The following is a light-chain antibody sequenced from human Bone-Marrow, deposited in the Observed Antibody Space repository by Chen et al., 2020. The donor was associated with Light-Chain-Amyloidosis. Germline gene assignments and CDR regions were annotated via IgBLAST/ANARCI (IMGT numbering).Light chain of an antibody. CDR1: SSDVCGDNH. J-gene: IGLJ1*01. CDR3: SSYTITNTLV. Sequence: QSALTQPASVSGSPGQSITISCTGTSSDVCGDNHVSWYQQHPDKAPNLMIYEVTNRPSWVPDRFAGSKSDHTASLTISGLHPADEADYFCSSYTITNTLVFGSGTRVSVL. V-gene: IGLV2-14*01. CDR2: EVT.